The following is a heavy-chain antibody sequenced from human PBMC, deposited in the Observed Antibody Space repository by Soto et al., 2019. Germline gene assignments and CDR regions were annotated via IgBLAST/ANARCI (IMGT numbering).Heavy chain of an antibody. Sequence: QVQLVESGGGVVQPGRSLRLSCAASGFTFSDYVMHWVRQVPGKGLEWVAIISHDESIKYYADSMKGRFTISRDNSNNMLYLQMDSLQTEDTALYYCARRLEGASSDLLDYWGQGTLVTVSS. D-gene: IGHD3-22*01. V-gene: IGHV3-30-3*01. CDR1: GFTFSDYV. CDR2: ISHDESIK. J-gene: IGHJ4*02. CDR3: ARRLEGASSDLLDY.